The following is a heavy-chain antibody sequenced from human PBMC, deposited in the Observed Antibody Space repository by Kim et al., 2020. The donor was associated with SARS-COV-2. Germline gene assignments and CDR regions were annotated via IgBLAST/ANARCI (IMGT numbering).Heavy chain of an antibody. CDR1: GDSVSSNSAA. D-gene: IGHD6-19*01. CDR3: ARDPSGWARLVNQGYYYYGMDV. J-gene: IGHJ6*02. Sequence: SQTLSLTCAISGDSVSSNSAAWNWIRQSPSRGLEWLGRTYYRSKWYNDYAVSVKSRTTINPDTPKNQFSLQLNSVTPEDTAVYYCARDPSGWARLVNQGYYYYGMDVWGQGTTVTVSS. V-gene: IGHV6-1*01. CDR2: TYYRSKWYN.